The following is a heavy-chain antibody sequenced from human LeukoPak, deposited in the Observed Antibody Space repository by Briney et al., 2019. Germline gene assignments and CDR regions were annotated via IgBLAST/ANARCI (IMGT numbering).Heavy chain of an antibody. D-gene: IGHD4-23*01. Sequence: GRSLRLSCAASGFTFSSYAMHWVRQAPGKGLEWVAVISYDGSNKYYADSVKGRFTISRDNSKNTLYLQMNSLRAEDTAVYYCAKDSATMVTPEMIDYWGQGTLVTVSS. V-gene: IGHV3-30-3*01. CDR1: GFTFSSYA. J-gene: IGHJ4*02. CDR3: AKDSATMVTPEMIDY. CDR2: ISYDGSNK.